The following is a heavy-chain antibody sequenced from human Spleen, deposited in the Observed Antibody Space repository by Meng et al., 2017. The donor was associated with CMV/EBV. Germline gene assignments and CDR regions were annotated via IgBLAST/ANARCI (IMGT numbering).Heavy chain of an antibody. CDR3: AKHYCTSASCYGNYFEY. V-gene: IGHV3-30-3*02. J-gene: IGHJ4*02. CDR2: TSFDGSNG. Sequence: GESLKISCAASGFTFSSYAMSWVRQAPGNGLEWVALTSFDGSNGHYADSVKGRFTISRDNSKNTLYLDMNSLRAEDTAIYYCAKHYCTSASCYGNYFEYWGQGTLVTVSS. D-gene: IGHD2-2*01. CDR1: GFTFSSYA.